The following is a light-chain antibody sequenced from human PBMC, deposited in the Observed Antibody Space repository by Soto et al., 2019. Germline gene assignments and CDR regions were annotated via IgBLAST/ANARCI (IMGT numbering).Light chain of an antibody. CDR3: QQYDNLPGLT. J-gene: IGKJ4*01. Sequence: DIQMTQSPSSLSASVGDRVTITCQASQDISNYLNWYQQKPGKAPKILSYYAYNLETGVPSRFSGSGSGTDFTFTISSLQPEDIATYYCQQYDNLPGLTFGGGTKVEIK. V-gene: IGKV1-33*01. CDR2: YAY. CDR1: QDISNY.